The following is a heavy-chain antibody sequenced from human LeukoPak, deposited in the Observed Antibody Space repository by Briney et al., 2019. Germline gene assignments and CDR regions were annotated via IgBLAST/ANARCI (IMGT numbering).Heavy chain of an antibody. V-gene: IGHV3-74*01. D-gene: IGHD6-13*01. CDR2: INSDGSST. J-gene: IGHJ5*02. Sequence: PGGSLRLSCAASGFTFSSYWMHWVRQAPGKGQVWVSRINSDGSSTSYADSVKGRFTISRDNAKNTLYLQMNSLRAEDTAVYYCARDPLSEQQSPVWFDPWGQGTLVTVSS. CDR1: GFTFSSYW. CDR3: ARDPLSEQQSPVWFDP.